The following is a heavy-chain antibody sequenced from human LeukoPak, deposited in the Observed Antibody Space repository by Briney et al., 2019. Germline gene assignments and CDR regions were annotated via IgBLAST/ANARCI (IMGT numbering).Heavy chain of an antibody. J-gene: IGHJ4*02. CDR2: IYYSGST. CDR1: GGSISSSSNY. V-gene: IGHV4-39*01. CDR3: ARLVRY. Sequence: SETLSLTCTVSGGSISSSSNYWGWIRQPPGEGLEWIGSIYYSGSTYYNPSLKSRVTISVDTSKNRFSLKLSSVTAADTAVYYCARLVRYWGQGTLVTVSS.